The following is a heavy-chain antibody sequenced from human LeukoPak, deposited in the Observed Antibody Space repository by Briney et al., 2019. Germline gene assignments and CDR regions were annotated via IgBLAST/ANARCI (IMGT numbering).Heavy chain of an antibody. D-gene: IGHD6-19*01. V-gene: IGHV1-2*02. CDR3: ARLGSSGWYGGGYFDY. CDR2: INSNSGGT. CDR1: GYTFSAYY. J-gene: IGHJ4*02. Sequence: ASVKVSCKASGYTFSAYYMHWVRQAPGQGLEWMGWINSNSGGTNYAQKFQGRVTMTRDTSINTVYMELSRLRSDDTDVYYCARLGSSGWYGGGYFDYWGQGTLVTVSS.